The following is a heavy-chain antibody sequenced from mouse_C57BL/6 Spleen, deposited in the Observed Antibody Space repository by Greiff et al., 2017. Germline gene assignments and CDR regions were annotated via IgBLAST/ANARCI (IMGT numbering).Heavy chain of an antibody. D-gene: IGHD1-1*01. CDR1: GFSLTSYG. CDR2: IWRGGST. J-gene: IGHJ1*03. CDR3: AKKTIYGSSWYFDV. V-gene: IGHV2-5*01. Sequence: VQLQESGPGLVQPSQSLSITCTVSGFSLTSYGVHWVRQSPGKGLEWLGVIWRGGSTDYNAAFMSRLSITKDNSKSQVFFKMNSLQADDTAIYYCAKKTIYGSSWYFDVWGTGTTVTVSS.